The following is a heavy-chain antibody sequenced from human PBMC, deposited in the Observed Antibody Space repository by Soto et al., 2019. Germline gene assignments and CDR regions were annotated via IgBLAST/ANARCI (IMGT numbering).Heavy chain of an antibody. CDR1: GGSISPYY. J-gene: IGHJ4*02. Sequence: PSETLSLTCTVSGGSISPYYWSWIRQPPGKGLEWIGYIYYSGSTNYNPSLKSRVTISVDTSKNQFSLNLNSVTAADTAVYYCATARQLWHGFDCWGQGTLVTVSS. D-gene: IGHD5-18*01. V-gene: IGHV4-59*01. CDR3: ATARQLWHGFDC. CDR2: IYYSGST.